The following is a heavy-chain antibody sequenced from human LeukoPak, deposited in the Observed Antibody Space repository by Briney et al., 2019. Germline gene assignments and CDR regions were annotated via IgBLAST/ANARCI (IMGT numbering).Heavy chain of an antibody. Sequence: PSETLSLTCAVSGYFISSGYYWGWIRPPPGEGLEWIGSIYRNGSTYYNPSLKIRVTISVATSKNQFSLKLSSVTATDTAVYYCARVSPPGSFPIPGTIDLWGRGTLVTVSS. CDR3: ARVSPPGSFPIPGTIDL. J-gene: IGHJ2*01. D-gene: IGHD1-1*01. CDR1: GYFISSGYY. V-gene: IGHV4-38-2*01. CDR2: IYRNGST.